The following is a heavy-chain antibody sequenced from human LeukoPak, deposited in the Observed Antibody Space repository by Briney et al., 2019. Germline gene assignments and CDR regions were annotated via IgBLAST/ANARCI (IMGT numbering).Heavy chain of an antibody. Sequence: GRSLRLSCAASGFTFSSYGMHWVRQAPGKGVEWVAVISKDGSNKYYVDSVKGRFTISRDNSKNTLYLQMNSLRAEDTAVYYCAKAGGRAQTPFDPWGQGTLVTVSS. CDR2: ISKDGSNK. CDR3: AKAGGRAQTPFDP. CDR1: GFTFSSYG. D-gene: IGHD2-15*01. J-gene: IGHJ5*02. V-gene: IGHV3-30*18.